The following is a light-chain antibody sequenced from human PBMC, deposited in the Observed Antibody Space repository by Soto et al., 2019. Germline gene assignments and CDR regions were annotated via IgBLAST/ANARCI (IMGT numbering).Light chain of an antibody. CDR1: QSVTRNY. Sequence: EIVLTQSPGTLSLSPGERATLSCRASQSVTRNYLAWHQHKSGQAPKVLIYGASTRATDIPDRFSGSGSGTDFTLTISRLEPEDFAVYYCQQYGSSPLTFGGGTKVEIK. J-gene: IGKJ4*01. V-gene: IGKV3-20*01. CDR3: QQYGSSPLT. CDR2: GAS.